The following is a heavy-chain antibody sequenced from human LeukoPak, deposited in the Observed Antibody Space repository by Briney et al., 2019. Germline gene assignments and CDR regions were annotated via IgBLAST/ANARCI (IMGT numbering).Heavy chain of an antibody. V-gene: IGHV3-48*04. CDR2: ISGSSRTM. Sequence: PGGSLRLSCAASGFTFSSYSMHWIRQAPGKGLEWVPYISGSSRTMYYADSVKGRFTISRDNAKNSLYLQMNSLRAEDTAVYYCARDLGLYDYGGNIDYWGQGTLVTVSS. D-gene: IGHD4-23*01. J-gene: IGHJ4*02. CDR3: ARDLGLYDYGGNIDY. CDR1: GFTFSSYS.